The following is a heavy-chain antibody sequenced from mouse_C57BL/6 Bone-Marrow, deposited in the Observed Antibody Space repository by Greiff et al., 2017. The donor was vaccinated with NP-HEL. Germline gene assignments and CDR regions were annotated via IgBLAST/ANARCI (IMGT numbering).Heavy chain of an antibody. CDR2: IDPENGDT. CDR3: TTGYPDGYFDV. D-gene: IGHD2-2*01. CDR1: GFNIKDDY. J-gene: IGHJ1*03. V-gene: IGHV14-4*01. Sequence: EVQLQESGAELVRPGASVKLSCTASGFNIKDDYMHWVKQRPEQGLEWIGWIDPENGDTEYASKFQGKATITADTSSNTAYLQLSSLTSEDTAVYYCTTGYPDGYFDVWGTGTTVTVSS.